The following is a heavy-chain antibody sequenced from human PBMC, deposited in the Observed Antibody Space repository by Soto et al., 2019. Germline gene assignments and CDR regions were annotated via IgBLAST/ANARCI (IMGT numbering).Heavy chain of an antibody. V-gene: IGHV3-7*01. CDR3: ARIASAGRGWDV. Sequence: EVQLVESGGGLVQPGGSLRLSCAASGFTFSSYWMSWVRQAPVKGLEWVGNIKQDGSEKNYVDFVKGRFTISRDNAKNSLFLQMNSLSAEDTAVYYCARIASAGRGWDVWGQGTTVVVAS. J-gene: IGHJ6*02. D-gene: IGHD6-13*01. CDR2: IKQDGSEK. CDR1: GFTFSSYW.